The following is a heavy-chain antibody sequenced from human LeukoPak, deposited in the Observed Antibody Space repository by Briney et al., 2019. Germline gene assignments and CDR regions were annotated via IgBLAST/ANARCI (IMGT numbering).Heavy chain of an antibody. D-gene: IGHD4-17*01. CDR2: ISSSSSYT. CDR1: AFTFSDYY. J-gene: IGHJ3*01. CDR3: ARIDYGVRREAFDV. Sequence: PGGSLRLSCAASAFTFSDYYMSWIRQAPGKGLEWVTYISSSSSYTNYADSVKVRFTISRDNAKNSLYLQMNSLRAEDTAVYYCARIDYGVRREAFDVWGQGTMVTVSS. V-gene: IGHV3-11*03.